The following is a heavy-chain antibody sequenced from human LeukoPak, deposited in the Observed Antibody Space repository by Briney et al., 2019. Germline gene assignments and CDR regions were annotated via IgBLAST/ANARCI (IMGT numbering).Heavy chain of an antibody. V-gene: IGHV3-66*01. D-gene: IGHD3-10*01. CDR1: GFTVSSNY. Sequence: PGGSLRLSCVASGFTVSSNYMNWVRQAPGKGLEWVSVIYSGGRTHYADSVKGRFTISRDNSKSTLYLQMNSLRAEDTAVYYCAKNYGSDRGVPYGMDVWGQGTTVTVAS. CDR3: AKNYGSDRGVPYGMDV. J-gene: IGHJ6*02. CDR2: IYSGGRT.